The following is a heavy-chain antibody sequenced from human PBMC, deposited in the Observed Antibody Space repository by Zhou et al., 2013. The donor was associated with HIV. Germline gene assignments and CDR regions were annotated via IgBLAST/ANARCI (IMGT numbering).Heavy chain of an antibody. D-gene: IGHD2-15*01. CDR2: IIPMFATA. Sequence: QVQLVQSGAAVKKPGSSVKVSCKASGGIFSSFAISWVRQAPGQGLEWMGGIIPMFATANYSQKFQGRVTITTDESTNTAYMELSSLRSEDTAMYYCARAAGYCGVTACPVWFDPWGQGTLVTVSS. J-gene: IGHJ5*02. CDR1: GGIFSSFA. V-gene: IGHV1-69*05. CDR3: ARAAGYCGVTACPVWFDP.